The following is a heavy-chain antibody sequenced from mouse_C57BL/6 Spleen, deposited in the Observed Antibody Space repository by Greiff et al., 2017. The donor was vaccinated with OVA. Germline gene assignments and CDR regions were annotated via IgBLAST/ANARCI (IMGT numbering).Heavy chain of an antibody. CDR3: ARELRFAY. J-gene: IGHJ3*01. Sequence: VQLQQPGAELVRPGSSVKLSCKASGYTFTSYWMDWVKQRPGQGLEWIGNIYPSDSETHYNQKFKDKATLTVDKSSSTAYMQLSSLTSEDSAVYYCARELRFAYWGQGTLVTVSA. D-gene: IGHD1-1*01. V-gene: IGHV1-61*01. CDR1: GYTFTSYW. CDR2: IYPSDSET.